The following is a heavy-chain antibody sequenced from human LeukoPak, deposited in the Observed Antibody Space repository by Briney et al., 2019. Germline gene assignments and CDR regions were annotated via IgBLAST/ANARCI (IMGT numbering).Heavy chain of an antibody. CDR3: AVQVRYGEMTDPGY. CDR1: GFSLRNLA. Sequence: GGSLRLSCAASGFSLRNLAVHWIRQAPGKGPEWAPASGRTYSKYYADSMEGRVAVSGDSTKNSVFLEIDRLKVGDTAVYYCAVQVRYGEMTDPGYWGQGTPVAVSS. V-gene: IGHV3-69-1*01. CDR2: SGRTYSK. D-gene: IGHD3-10*01. J-gene: IGHJ4*02.